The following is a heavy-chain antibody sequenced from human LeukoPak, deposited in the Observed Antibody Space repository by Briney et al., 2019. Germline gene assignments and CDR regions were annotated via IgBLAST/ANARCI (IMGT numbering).Heavy chain of an antibody. CDR3: ARGPRLWFGELSKYYFDY. CDR1: GGSFSGYY. V-gene: IGHV4-34*01. CDR2: INHSGST. Sequence: SETLSFTCAVYGGSFSGYYWSWLRQPPGKGLEWIGEINHSGSTNYNPSLKSRVTISVDTSKNQFSLKLSSVTAADTAVYYCARGPRLWFGELSKYYFDYWGQGTLVTVSS. J-gene: IGHJ4*02. D-gene: IGHD3-10*01.